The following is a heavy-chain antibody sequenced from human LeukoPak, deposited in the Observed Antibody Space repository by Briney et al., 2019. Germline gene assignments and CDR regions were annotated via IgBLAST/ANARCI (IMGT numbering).Heavy chain of an antibody. CDR3: ATVPLEGSGSLLWFDP. D-gene: IGHD3-10*01. J-gene: IGHJ5*02. CDR1: GYTLTESS. CDR2: FDPEDGET. V-gene: IGHV1-24*01. Sequence: ASVKVSCKVSGYTLTESSMHWVRQAPGKGLEWMGGFDPEDGETIYAQKFQGRVTMTEDTSTDTAYMELSSLRSEDTAVYYCATVPLEGSGSLLWFDPWGQGTLVTVSS.